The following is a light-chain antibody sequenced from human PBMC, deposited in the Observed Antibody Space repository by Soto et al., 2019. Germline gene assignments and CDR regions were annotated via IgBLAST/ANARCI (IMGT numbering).Light chain of an antibody. CDR2: SNN. V-gene: IGLV1-47*02. CDR3: AAWDDSLSGPV. Sequence: QSVLTQPPSASGTPGQRVTISCSGSSSNIGSNYVYWYQQLPGTAPKLLIYSNNQRPSGVPDRFSGSKPGTSASLAISGLRSEDEADYYCAAWDDSLSGPVFGGGTKLTVL. J-gene: IGLJ3*02. CDR1: SSNIGSNY.